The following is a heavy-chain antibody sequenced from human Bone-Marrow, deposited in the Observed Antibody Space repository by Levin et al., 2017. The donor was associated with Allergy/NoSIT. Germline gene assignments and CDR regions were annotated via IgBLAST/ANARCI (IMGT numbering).Heavy chain of an antibody. J-gene: IGHJ2*01. V-gene: IGHV4-34*01. D-gene: IGHD1-14*01. CDR3: ARGGDRNWYFDL. CDR1: GGSFSGYY. Sequence: PGGSLRLSCAVYGGSFSGYYWGWIRQSPGKGLEWIGEINHGGSTSYTPSLSVGTTTYNPSLKSRVAISVDTSKDQLSLNLTSVTAADTAVYYCARGGDRNWYFDLWGRGTLVTVSS. CDR2: INHGGSTSYTPSLSVGTT.